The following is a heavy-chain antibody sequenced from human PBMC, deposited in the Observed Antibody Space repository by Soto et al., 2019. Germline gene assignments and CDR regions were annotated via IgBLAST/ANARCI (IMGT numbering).Heavy chain of an antibody. V-gene: IGHV2-70*01. D-gene: IGHD4-17*01. CDR3: ARDYVDYFDY. Sequence: SGPTLVNPPQTLTLTCPFSGFSLSTIGMYVSWIRQPPGKALEWLALIDWDDDKYYSTSLKTRLTISKDTSKNQVVLTMTNMDPVDTATYDCARDYVDYFDYLGQGTLGTVSS. CDR2: IDWDDDK. CDR1: GFSLSTIGMY. J-gene: IGHJ4*01.